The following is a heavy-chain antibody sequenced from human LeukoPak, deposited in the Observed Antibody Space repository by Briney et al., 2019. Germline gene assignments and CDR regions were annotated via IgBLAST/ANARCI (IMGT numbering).Heavy chain of an antibody. D-gene: IGHD2-15*01. J-gene: IGHJ4*02. CDR1: GGSISSGDYY. CDR3: ARVGSGNIDY. Sequence: SETLSLTCTVSGGSISSGDYYWSWIRQPPGKGLEWIGYIDYSGSTYYNPSLKSRVTISDDTSKNQFSLKLSSVTAADTAVYYCARVGSGNIDYWGQGTLVTVSS. V-gene: IGHV4-30-4*08. CDR2: IDYSGST.